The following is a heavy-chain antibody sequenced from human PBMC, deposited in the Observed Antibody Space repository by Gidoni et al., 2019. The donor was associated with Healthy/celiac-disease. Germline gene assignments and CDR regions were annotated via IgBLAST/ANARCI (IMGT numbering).Heavy chain of an antibody. CDR2: IYSGGST. V-gene: IGHV3-66*01. D-gene: IGHD3-10*01. CDR1: GFTVSSNY. Sequence: EVQLVEAGGGLVQHGGSLRLSCAASGFTVSSNYMSWVRQAPGKGLEWVSVIYSGGSTYYADSVQGRFTISRDNSKNTLYLQMNSLRAEDTAVYYCARGLRLWFGEVETYLGQGTLVTVSS. J-gene: IGHJ4*02. CDR3: ARGLRLWFGEVETY.